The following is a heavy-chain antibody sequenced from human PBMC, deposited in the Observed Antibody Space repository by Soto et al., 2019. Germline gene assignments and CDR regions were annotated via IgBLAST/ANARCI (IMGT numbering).Heavy chain of an antibody. CDR2: INPNSGGT. V-gene: IGHV1-2*02. CDR3: ARGPVSVDTVALDAFDI. Sequence: GASVKVSCKASGYTFTGYYMHWVRQAPGQGLEWMGWINPNSGGTNYAQKFQGRVTMTRDTSISTAYMELSRLRSDDTAVYYCARGPVSVDTVALDAFDIWGQGTMVTVSS. D-gene: IGHD5-12*01. J-gene: IGHJ3*02. CDR1: GYTFTGYY.